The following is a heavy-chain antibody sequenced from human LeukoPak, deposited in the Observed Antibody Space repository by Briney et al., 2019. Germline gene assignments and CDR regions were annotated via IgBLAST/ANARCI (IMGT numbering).Heavy chain of an antibody. CDR1: GSSFTGYY. D-gene: IGHD6-19*01. Sequence: SETLSLTCSVHGSSFTGYYWSWIRQPPGKGLEWIGERNHRGSSYFNPSFESRVTISLDMSRKQFSLKLTSVTAADTAFYYCARGSGSYSGAADYWGQGTLVAVSS. J-gene: IGHJ4*02. CDR3: ARGSGSYSGAADY. CDR2: RNHRGSS. V-gene: IGHV4-34*01.